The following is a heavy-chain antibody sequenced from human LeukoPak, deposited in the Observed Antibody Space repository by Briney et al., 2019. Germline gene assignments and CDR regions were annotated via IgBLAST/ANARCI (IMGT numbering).Heavy chain of an antibody. CDR1: GFTFSNFW. CDR3: ARFEDDGDYFDY. D-gene: IGHD4-17*01. CDR2: IKQDGSQK. J-gene: IGHJ4*02. Sequence: GGSLRLSCAASGFTFSNFWMTWVRQAPGKRLEWVAIIKQDGSQKYYVDSVRGRFTISRDNAKNSLYLQMSSLRAEDTAVYYCARFEDDGDYFDYWGQGTLVTVSS. V-gene: IGHV3-7*01.